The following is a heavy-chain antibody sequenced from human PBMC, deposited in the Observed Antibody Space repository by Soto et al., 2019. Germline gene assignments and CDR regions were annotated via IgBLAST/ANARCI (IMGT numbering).Heavy chain of an antibody. Sequence: QVQLQESGPGLVKPSQTLSLTCTVSGGSISSGDYYWSWIRQPPGKGLEWIGYIYYSGSTYYNPSLKSRVTTSVDASKKQFALKLSSVTAADTAVYYCDRDTRGDYEESYFDYWGQGTLVTVSS. CDR3: DRDTRGDYEESYFDY. CDR1: GGSISSGDYY. J-gene: IGHJ4*02. V-gene: IGHV4-30-4*01. CDR2: IYYSGST. D-gene: IGHD4-17*01.